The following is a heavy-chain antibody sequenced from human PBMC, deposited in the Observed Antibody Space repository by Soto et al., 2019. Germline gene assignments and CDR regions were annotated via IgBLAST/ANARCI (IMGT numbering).Heavy chain of an antibody. D-gene: IGHD2-15*01. V-gene: IGHV1-46*03. CDR1: GYTFTSYY. CDR3: ARGAEDIVVVAHFDI. CDR2: INPSGGST. Sequence: ASVKVSCKASGYTFTSYYMHWVRQAPGQGLEWMGIINPSGGSTSYAQKFQGRVTMTRDTSTSTVYMELSSLRSEDTAVYYCARGAEDIVVVAHFDIWGQGTMVTVSS. J-gene: IGHJ3*02.